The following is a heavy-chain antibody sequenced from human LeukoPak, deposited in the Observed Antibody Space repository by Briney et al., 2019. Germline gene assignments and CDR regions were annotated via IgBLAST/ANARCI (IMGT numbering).Heavy chain of an antibody. D-gene: IGHD4-17*01. J-gene: IGHJ4*02. V-gene: IGHV3-48*04. Sequence: PGGSLRLSCAASGFTFSSYSMNWVRQAPGKGLEWVSYISSSSSTIYYADSVKGRFTISRDNAKNSLYLQMNSLRAEDTAVYYCARARLHYGDYGDEIPYYFDYWGQGTLVTVSS. CDR1: GFTFSSYS. CDR2: ISSSSSTI. CDR3: ARARLHYGDYGDEIPYYFDY.